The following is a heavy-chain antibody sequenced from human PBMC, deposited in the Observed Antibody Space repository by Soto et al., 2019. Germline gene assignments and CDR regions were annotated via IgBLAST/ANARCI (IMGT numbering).Heavy chain of an antibody. Sequence: TGGSLILSCAAAGFTFSSYGMHWVRQAPGKGLEWVAVISYDGSNKYYADSVKGRFTISRDNSKNTLYLQMNSLRAEDTAVYYCAKDPREDSSGWIESYYYYGMDVWGQGTTVTVSS. J-gene: IGHJ6*02. V-gene: IGHV3-30*18. CDR2: ISYDGSNK. D-gene: IGHD6-19*01. CDR3: AKDPREDSSGWIESYYYYGMDV. CDR1: GFTFSSYG.